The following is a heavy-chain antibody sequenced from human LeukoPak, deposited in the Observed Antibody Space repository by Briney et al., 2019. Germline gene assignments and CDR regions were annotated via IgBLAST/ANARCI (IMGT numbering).Heavy chain of an antibody. CDR3: AELGITMIGGV. J-gene: IGHJ6*04. V-gene: IGHV3-48*03. D-gene: IGHD3-10*02. Sequence: QPGGSLRLSCAASGFTFSSYEMNWVRQAPGKGLGWVSYISSSGSSIHYADSVKGRFTISRDNAKNSLDLQMNSLRAEDTAVYYCAELGITMIGGVWGKGTTVTISS. CDR1: GFTFSSYE. CDR2: ISSSGSSI.